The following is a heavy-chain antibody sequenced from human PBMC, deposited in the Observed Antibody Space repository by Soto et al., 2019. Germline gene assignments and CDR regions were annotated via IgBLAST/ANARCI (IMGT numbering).Heavy chain of an antibody. CDR1: GGSISSSSYY. D-gene: IGHD6-19*01. Sequence: SETLSLTCTVSGGSISSSSYYWGWIRQPPGKGLEWIGSIYYSGSTYYNPSLKSRVTISVDTSKNQFSLKLSSVTAADTAVYYCARPRQWLVDFDYWGQGTLVTVSS. J-gene: IGHJ4*02. CDR2: IYYSGST. V-gene: IGHV4-39*01. CDR3: ARPRQWLVDFDY.